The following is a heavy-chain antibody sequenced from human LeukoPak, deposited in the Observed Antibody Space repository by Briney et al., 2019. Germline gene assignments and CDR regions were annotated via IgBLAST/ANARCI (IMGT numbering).Heavy chain of an antibody. J-gene: IGHJ4*02. CDR1: GGSISSFY. V-gene: IGHV3-7*01. D-gene: IGHD1-26*01. Sequence: ETLSLTCTVSGGSISSFYWSWIRQPPGKGLEWVANIRQDGSEIYYVDSVKGRFTISRDNAKNSLFLQMNSLRAEDTAVYYCARDKIVGATYFDYWGQGTLVTVSS. CDR3: ARDKIVGATYFDY. CDR2: IRQDGSEI.